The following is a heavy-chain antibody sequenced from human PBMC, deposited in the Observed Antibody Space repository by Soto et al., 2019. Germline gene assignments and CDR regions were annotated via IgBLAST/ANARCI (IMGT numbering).Heavy chain of an antibody. J-gene: IGHJ6*02. CDR1: GFTFSSYA. Sequence: GGSLRLSCAASGFTFSSYAMSWVRQAPGKGLEWVSAISGSGGSTYYADSVKGRFTISRDNSKNTLYLQMNSLRAEDTAVYYCAKDPGAYRSYYYGMDVWGQGTTVTVSS. CDR2: ISGSGGST. D-gene: IGHD1-26*01. CDR3: AKDPGAYRSYYYGMDV. V-gene: IGHV3-23*01.